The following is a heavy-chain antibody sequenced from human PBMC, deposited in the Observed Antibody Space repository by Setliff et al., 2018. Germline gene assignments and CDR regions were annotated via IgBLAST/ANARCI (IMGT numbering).Heavy chain of an antibody. Sequence: LSLTCAVSGGAIDNRYYWGWIRQPPGKGLDWIGNINYSGSSYYNPSLKSRVTISVDTSKKYFFLNLTSVTAADTAVYYCARHLSYSGETMDVWGKGTTVTISS. D-gene: IGHD5-12*01. V-gene: IGHV4-39*01. CDR1: GGAIDNRYY. CDR2: INYSGSS. CDR3: ARHLSYSGETMDV. J-gene: IGHJ6*03.